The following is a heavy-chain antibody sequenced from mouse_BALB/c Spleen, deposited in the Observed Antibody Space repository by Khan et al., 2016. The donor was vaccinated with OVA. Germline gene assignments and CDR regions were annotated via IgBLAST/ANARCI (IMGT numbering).Heavy chain of an antibody. D-gene: IGHD1-2*01. CDR3: SRGDYHGRGYFDV. V-gene: IGHV5-6-5*01. J-gene: IGHJ1*01. Sequence: EVELVESGGGLVKPGGSLELSCAASGLTFSIYAMSWVRQTPEKRLEWVASISTGGSTYYVHSVTGRFTISRDNARNMLYLRLSSLRSEDTAMYYCSRGDYHGRGYFDVWGAGTLVTVSS. CDR2: ISTGGST. CDR1: GLTFSIYA.